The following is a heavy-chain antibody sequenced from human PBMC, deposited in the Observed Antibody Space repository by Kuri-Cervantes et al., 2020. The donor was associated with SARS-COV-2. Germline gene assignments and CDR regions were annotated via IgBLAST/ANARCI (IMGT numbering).Heavy chain of an antibody. V-gene: IGHV3-23*01. CDR2: ISGLGHST. D-gene: IGHD3-22*01. CDR3: AKTTYNYYDRGPIDY. J-gene: IGHJ4*02. Sequence: GESLKISCAASGFTFSSYAMSWVRQAPGKGLEWVSVISGLGHSTYYADSVKGRFTISRDNSKNTLYLQMDSLRAEDTAVYYCAKTTYNYYDRGPIDYWGQGALVTVSS. CDR1: GFTFSSYA.